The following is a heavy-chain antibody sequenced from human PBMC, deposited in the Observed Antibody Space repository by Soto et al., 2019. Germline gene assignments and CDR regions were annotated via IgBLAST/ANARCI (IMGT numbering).Heavy chain of an antibody. D-gene: IGHD6-19*01. CDR2: ISHDGNDR. CDR3: PKGTAVPYQWFDS. J-gene: IGHJ5*01. Sequence: GGSLRLSCEASGFSFSAYGMHWVRQAPGKGLEWVAAISHDGNDRYYADSVKGRFTISRDNSKNTLYLQMNSLRSEDAAIYYSPKGTAVPYQWFDSWGQGTLVTVSS. CDR1: GFSFSAYG. V-gene: IGHV3-30*18.